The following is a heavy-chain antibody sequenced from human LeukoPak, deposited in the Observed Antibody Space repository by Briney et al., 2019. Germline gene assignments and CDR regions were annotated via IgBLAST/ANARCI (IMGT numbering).Heavy chain of an antibody. Sequence: TGGSLRLSCAASGFTFSSYAMTWVRQAPGRGLEWVSLISGGADRTYYADSVKGRFTISRDNSKNTLYLQMNSLRAEDTAVYYCAKLQAGIAAMLGGDYWGQGTLVTVSS. CDR3: AKLQAGIAAMLGGDY. V-gene: IGHV3-23*01. CDR1: GFTFSSYA. D-gene: IGHD2-2*01. J-gene: IGHJ4*02. CDR2: ISGGADRT.